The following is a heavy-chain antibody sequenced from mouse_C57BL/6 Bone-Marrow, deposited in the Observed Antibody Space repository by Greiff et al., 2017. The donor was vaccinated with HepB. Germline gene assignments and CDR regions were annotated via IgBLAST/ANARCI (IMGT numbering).Heavy chain of an antibody. J-gene: IGHJ3*01. CDR3: ARGEYGYDWFAD. V-gene: IGHV1-54*01. Sequence: QVQLQQSGAELVRPGTSVKVSCKASGYAFTNYLIEWVKQRPGQGLEWIGVINPGSGGTNYNEKFKGKATLTADKSSSTAYMQLSSLTSEDSAVYFGARGEYGYDWFADWGKGTLVTVSA. CDR1: GYAFTNYL. D-gene: IGHD2-2*01. CDR2: INPGSGGT.